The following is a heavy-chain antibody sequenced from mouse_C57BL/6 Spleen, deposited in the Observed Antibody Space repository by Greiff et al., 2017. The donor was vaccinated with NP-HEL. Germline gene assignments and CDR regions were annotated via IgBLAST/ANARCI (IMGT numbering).Heavy chain of an antibody. CDR2: ISYDGSN. CDR3: ARAAADWYFDV. V-gene: IGHV3-6*01. CDR1: GYSITSGYY. J-gene: IGHJ1*03. D-gene: IGHD1-2*01. Sequence: EVHLVESGPGLVKPSQSLSLTCSVTGYSITSGYYWNWIRQFPGNKLEWMGYISYDGSNNYNPSLKNRISITRDTSKNQFFLKLNSVTTEDTATYYCARAAADWYFDVWGTGTTVTVSS.